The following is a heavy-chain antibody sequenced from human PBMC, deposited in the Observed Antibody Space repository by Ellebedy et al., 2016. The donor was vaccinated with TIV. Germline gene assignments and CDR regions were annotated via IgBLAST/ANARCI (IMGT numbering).Heavy chain of an antibody. CDR2: IYYSGNT. CDR3: ARGAYYDILTGYRYVGDLNWFDT. Sequence: SETLSLTCTVSGGSMTSPYWSWIRQPPGKGLEWIGYIYYSGNTNYNPSLKSRVTISVDTSKNQFSLKLSSVTPADTAVYYCARGAYYDILTGYRYVGDLNWFDTWGQGTLVTVSS. J-gene: IGHJ5*02. V-gene: IGHV4-59*11. D-gene: IGHD3-9*01. CDR1: GGSMTSPY.